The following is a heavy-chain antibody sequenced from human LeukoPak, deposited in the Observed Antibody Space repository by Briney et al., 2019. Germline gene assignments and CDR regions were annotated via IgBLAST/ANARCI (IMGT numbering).Heavy chain of an antibody. CDR3: ARQVVDWLSYQYYFDY. V-gene: IGHV4-34*01. CDR2: INHSGST. J-gene: IGHJ4*02. CDR1: GGSFSGYY. D-gene: IGHD3-9*01. Sequence: SETLSLTCAVYGGSFSGYYWSWIRQPPGKGLEWIGEINHSGSTNYNPSLKSRVTISVDTSKNQFSLKLSSVTAADTAVYYCARQVVDWLSYQYYFDYWGQGTLVTVSS.